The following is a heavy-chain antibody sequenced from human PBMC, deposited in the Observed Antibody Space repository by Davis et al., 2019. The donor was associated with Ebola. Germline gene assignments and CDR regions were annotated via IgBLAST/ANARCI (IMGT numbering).Heavy chain of an antibody. D-gene: IGHD3-10*02. J-gene: IGHJ5*02. CDR2: IYWDGEE. CDR3: APTLLFGESLFDP. Sequence: SGPTLVKPTQTLTLTCTFSGFSLTTRGVGVGWIRQPPGKALEWLALIYWDGEEHYSPSLRRRLTISKDTSKNQVVLTVPNMDPVDTATYYCAPTLLFGESLFDPWGPGILVTVSS. V-gene: IGHV2-5*02. CDR1: GFSLTTRGVG.